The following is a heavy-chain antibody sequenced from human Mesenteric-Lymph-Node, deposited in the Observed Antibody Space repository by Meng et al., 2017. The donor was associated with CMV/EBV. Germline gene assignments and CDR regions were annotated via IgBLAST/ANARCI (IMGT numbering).Heavy chain of an antibody. Sequence: SGYTFTSYDINWVRQATGQGLEWMGWMNPNSGNTGYAQKFQGRVTMTRDTSISTAYMELSRLRSDDTAVYYCARDTYGSGSYLFDYWGQGTLVTVSS. J-gene: IGHJ4*02. CDR1: GYTFTSYD. CDR3: ARDTYGSGSYLFDY. V-gene: IGHV1-8*01. D-gene: IGHD3-10*01. CDR2: MNPNSGNT.